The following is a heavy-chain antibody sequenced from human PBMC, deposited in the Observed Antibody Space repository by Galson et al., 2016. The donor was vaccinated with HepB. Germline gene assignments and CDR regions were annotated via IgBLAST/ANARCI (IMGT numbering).Heavy chain of an antibody. CDR3: AKDQRCSTWVPGMRACYYFYGVDG. V-gene: IGHV3-30*18. Sequence: SLRLSCAASGFTFRSYGMHWVRQAPGKGLEWVAIISYDGSNKYYGDSVKGRFTISRDNSKNTLYLQMNSLRAEDTAVYYCAKDQRCSTWVPGMRACYYFYGVDGWGQGTTVTVSS. J-gene: IGHJ6*02. CDR2: ISYDGSNK. D-gene: IGHD2/OR15-2a*01. CDR1: GFTFRSYG.